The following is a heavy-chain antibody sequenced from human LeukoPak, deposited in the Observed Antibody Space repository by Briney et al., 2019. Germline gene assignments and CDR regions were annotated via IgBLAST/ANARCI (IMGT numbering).Heavy chain of an antibody. J-gene: IGHJ4*02. V-gene: IGHV1-2*02. CDR3: ARVSVYGVGPADY. CDR2: INPNSDVT. Sequence: ASVKVSCKASGYTFTGPYMHWVRQAPGQGLEWMGWINPNSDVTNYAQKFLGRVTMTRDTSISTAYMELSSLRSDDTAVYYCARVSVYGVGPADYWGQGTLVTVSS. CDR1: GYTFTGPY. D-gene: IGHD2/OR15-2a*01.